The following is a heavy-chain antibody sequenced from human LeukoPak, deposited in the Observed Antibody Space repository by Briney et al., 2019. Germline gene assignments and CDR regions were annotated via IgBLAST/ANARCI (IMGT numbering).Heavy chain of an antibody. J-gene: IGHJ6*02. CDR2: IYYGGST. CDR1: GGSISSGDYY. V-gene: IGHV4-30-4*01. D-gene: IGHD2-15*01. Sequence: SETLSLTCTVSGGSISSGDYYWSWIRQPPGKGLEWIGYIYYGGSTYYNPSLKSRVTISVDTSKNQFSLKLSSVTAADTAVYYCATHSSDYGMDVWGQGTTVTVSS. CDR3: ATHSSDYGMDV.